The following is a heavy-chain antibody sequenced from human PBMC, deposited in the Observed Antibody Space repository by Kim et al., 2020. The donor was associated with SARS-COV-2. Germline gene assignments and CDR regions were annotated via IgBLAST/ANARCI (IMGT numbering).Heavy chain of an antibody. Sequence: GGSLRLSCAASAFTFSDYYMSWIRQAPGKGLEWVSYISSSSGYTNYADSVRGRFTISRDNPKNSLYLQMNSLRAEDTAVYYCAGVMRAVAGTIYDYWGQGTLVTVSS. CDR2: ISSSSGYT. D-gene: IGHD6-19*01. CDR1: AFTFSDYY. V-gene: IGHV3-11*05. CDR3: AGVMRAVAGTIYDY. J-gene: IGHJ4*02.